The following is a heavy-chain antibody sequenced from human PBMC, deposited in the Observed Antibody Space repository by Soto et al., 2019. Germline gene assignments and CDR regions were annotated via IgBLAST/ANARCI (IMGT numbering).Heavy chain of an antibody. J-gene: IGHJ4*02. CDR3: GRCTSTSCHLGSDY. V-gene: IGHV3-30-3*01. D-gene: IGHD2-2*01. CDR2: ISHDGINK. Sequence: QVLLVDSGGGVVQPGRSLRLSCAASGFTFSSYAMNWVRQAPGKGLEWVALISHDGINKYYADSVRGRFTISRDSSTNTLYLQMNSLRAADTAVYYCGRCTSTSCHLGSDYWGQGTLXTVS. CDR1: GFTFSSYA.